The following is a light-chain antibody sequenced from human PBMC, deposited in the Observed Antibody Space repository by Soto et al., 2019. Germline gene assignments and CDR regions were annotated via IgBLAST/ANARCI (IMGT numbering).Light chain of an antibody. CDR2: GAS. V-gene: IGKV3-20*01. CDR1: QSVSSSY. CDR3: QQYGSSPLFT. J-gene: IGKJ3*01. Sequence: EIVLTKSPGTLSLSPGERATLSCRASQSVSSSYLAWYPQKQGQAPRLLIYGASCRATGIPDRFSGSGSGTAVTLTISRLEPEDFAVYYGQQYGSSPLFTFGPGTKVDIK.